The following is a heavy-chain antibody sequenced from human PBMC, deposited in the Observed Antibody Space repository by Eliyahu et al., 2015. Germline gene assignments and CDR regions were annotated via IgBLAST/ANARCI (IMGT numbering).Heavy chain of an antibody. J-gene: IGHJ3*02. D-gene: IGHD4-17*01. Sequence: EVQLVESGGGLVQPGGSLXLSCAASGFXFXXYWMSWVRQAPGKGLEWVANINRDGSDKYYVDSLKGRFTIFRDNAKKSLYLQMNSLRAEDTAVYYCARDGDLTVTMGAFDIWGQGTMVTVSS. CDR3: ARDGDLTVTMGAFDI. CDR2: INRDGSDK. V-gene: IGHV3-7*03. CDR1: GFXFXXYW.